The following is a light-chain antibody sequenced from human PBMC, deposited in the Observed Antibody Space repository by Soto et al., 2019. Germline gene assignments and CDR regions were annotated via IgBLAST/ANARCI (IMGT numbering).Light chain of an antibody. Sequence: IQVTQSPSSRSASLGDRVTITCRASQGISSYLAWYQQKPGKAPKLLINAASTLQSGVPSRFSGSGSGTDFTLTISSLQPEDFATYYGQQLHSYPLTFGPGTKVDI. CDR1: QGISSY. V-gene: IGKV1-9*01. CDR3: QQLHSYPLT. J-gene: IGKJ3*01. CDR2: AAS.